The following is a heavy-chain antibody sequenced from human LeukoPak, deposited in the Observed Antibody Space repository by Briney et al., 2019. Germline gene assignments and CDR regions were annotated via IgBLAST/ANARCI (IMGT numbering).Heavy chain of an antibody. J-gene: IGHJ4*02. Sequence: GGSLRLSCAASGFTLSSYAMSWVRQAPGKGLEWVSAISGSGGSTYYADSVKGRFTISRDNSKNTLYLQMNSLRAEDTAVYYCAKSMVATASLNYFDYWGQGTLVTVSS. CDR1: GFTLSSYA. CDR3: AKSMVATASLNYFDY. V-gene: IGHV3-23*01. CDR2: ISGSGGST. D-gene: IGHD5-12*01.